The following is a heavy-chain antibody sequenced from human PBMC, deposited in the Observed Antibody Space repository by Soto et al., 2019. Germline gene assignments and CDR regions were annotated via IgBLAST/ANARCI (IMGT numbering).Heavy chain of an antibody. CDR3: ARVFGSGTRDGWFDP. D-gene: IGHD3-10*01. J-gene: IGHJ5*02. Sequence: QVQLEQSGADVKKPGASVKVSCKASGYTFTSYGISWVRQDPGQGLEWMGWISAYNGNTNYAQKFQGRVLMTRDTSTSAAYLELRSLRSDDTAVYYCARVFGSGTRDGWFDPWGQGTLVTVSS. CDR2: ISAYNGNT. V-gene: IGHV1-18*04. CDR1: GYTFTSYG.